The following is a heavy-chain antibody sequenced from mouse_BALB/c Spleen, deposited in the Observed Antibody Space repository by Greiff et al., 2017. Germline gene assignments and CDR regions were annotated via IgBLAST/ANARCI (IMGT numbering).Heavy chain of an antibody. CDR3: ARHGGNPAWFAY. Sequence: EVQRVESGGDLVKPGGSLKLSCAASGFTFSSYGMSWVRQTPDKRLEWVATISSGGSYTYYPDSVKGRFTISRDNAKNTLYLQMSSLKSEDTAMYYCARHGGNPAWFAYWGQGTLVTVSA. V-gene: IGHV5-6*01. D-gene: IGHD2-1*01. CDR1: GFTFSSYG. J-gene: IGHJ3*01. CDR2: ISSGGSYT.